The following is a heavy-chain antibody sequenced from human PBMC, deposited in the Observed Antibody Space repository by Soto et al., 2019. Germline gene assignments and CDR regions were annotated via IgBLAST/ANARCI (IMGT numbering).Heavy chain of an antibody. CDR1: GGSISVYY. CDR2: TSNTGNT. Sequence: VQLQDSGPRLVRPSETLSLSCTVSGGSISVYYWNWIRQPPGRGLAWIGYTSNTGNTNYNPTLKSRVSISAVTAKNQVSLNLRALTAEDTALYYCARDSAVGSSKRGFEYWGQGTLVSVPS. D-gene: IGHD2-2*01. V-gene: IGHV4-59*01. CDR3: ARDSAVGSSKRGFEY. J-gene: IGHJ4*02.